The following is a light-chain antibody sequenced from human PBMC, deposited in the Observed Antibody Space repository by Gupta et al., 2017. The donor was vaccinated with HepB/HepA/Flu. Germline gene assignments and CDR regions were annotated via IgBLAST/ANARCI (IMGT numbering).Light chain of an antibody. Sequence: VFTQPPYASGTSGQRVTVSSSVSSSNAASHNINWYQQLPGMAPKLLIFSTNLRPSGVPDRFSASKSGTSASLAISWLQSEDEADYFCGTRDKSLNAFDFGTGTEVTVL. CDR1: SSNAASHN. CDR2: STN. J-gene: IGLJ1*01. V-gene: IGLV1-44*01. CDR3: GTRDKSLNAFD.